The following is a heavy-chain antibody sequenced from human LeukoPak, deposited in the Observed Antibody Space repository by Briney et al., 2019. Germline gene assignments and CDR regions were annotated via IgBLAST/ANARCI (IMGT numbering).Heavy chain of an antibody. CDR2: ISYDGSNK. CDR1: GFTFSSYA. J-gene: IGHJ3*02. Sequence: PGGSLRLSCAASGFTFSSYAMHWVRQAPGKGLEWVAVISYDGSNKYYADSVKGRFTISRDNSKNTLYLQMNSLRAEDTAVYYCARDRHYYDSSGYIGVAFDIWGQGTMVTVSS. CDR3: ARDRHYYDSSGYIGVAFDI. D-gene: IGHD3-22*01. V-gene: IGHV3-30-3*01.